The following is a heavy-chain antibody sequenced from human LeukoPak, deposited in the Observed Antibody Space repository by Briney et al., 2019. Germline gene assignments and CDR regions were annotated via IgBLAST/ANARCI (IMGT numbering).Heavy chain of an antibody. CDR2: INHSGST. Sequence: SETLSLTCTVSGGSISSGGYYWSWIRQPPGKGLEWIGEINHSGSTNYNPSLKSRVTISVDTSKNQFSLKLSSVTAADTAVYYCAVPYYDILTGYYRGRYYYYYGMDVWGQGTTVTVSS. CDR3: AVPYYDILTGYYRGRYYYYYGMDV. D-gene: IGHD3-9*01. J-gene: IGHJ6*02. V-gene: IGHV4-39*07. CDR1: GGSISSGGYY.